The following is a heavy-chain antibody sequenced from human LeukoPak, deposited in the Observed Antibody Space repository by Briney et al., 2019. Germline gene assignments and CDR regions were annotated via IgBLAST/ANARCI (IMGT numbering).Heavy chain of an antibody. CDR3: ARNGASHSPNRFFNWFDP. CDR1: GYSFSTYW. D-gene: IGHD3-3*01. J-gene: IGHJ5*02. Sequence: GESLKISCKGSGYSFSTYWIAWVRQTPGKGLEWIGLIYPGDSGTRYSPSFQGQVTFSVDKSINTAYLQWSSLKASDTAIYYCARNGASHSPNRFFNWFDPWGQGTLVTVSP. V-gene: IGHV5-51*01. CDR2: IYPGDSGT.